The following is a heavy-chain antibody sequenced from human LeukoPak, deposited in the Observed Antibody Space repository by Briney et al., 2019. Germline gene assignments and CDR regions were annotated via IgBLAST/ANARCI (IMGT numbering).Heavy chain of an antibody. D-gene: IGHD5-18*01. V-gene: IGHV3-21*01. Sequence: PGGSLRLSCAVSGFAFSNYNMNWVRQAPGKGLEWVASISTSSSYIYYADSLKGRFTISRDNAKNSVYLQMNSLRAEDTAVYYCARERGGYSFTPDAFDIWGQGTIVTVSS. CDR3: ARERGGYSFTPDAFDI. J-gene: IGHJ3*02. CDR1: GFAFSNYN. CDR2: ISTSSSYI.